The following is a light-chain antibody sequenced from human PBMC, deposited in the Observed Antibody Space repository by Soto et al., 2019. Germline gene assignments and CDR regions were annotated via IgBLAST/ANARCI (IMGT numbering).Light chain of an antibody. J-gene: IGKJ4*01. CDR1: QSVSYN. V-gene: IGKV3-15*01. CDR3: QQYKNWPPLT. Sequence: EIVMTQSPATLSVSPGETATLSCRASQSVSYNLAWYQQKPGQGPRLLIYGAFTRATGIPARFSGSGPGTDFTLTISSLQSEDFAVYYCQQYKNWPPLTFGGGTKVEIK. CDR2: GAF.